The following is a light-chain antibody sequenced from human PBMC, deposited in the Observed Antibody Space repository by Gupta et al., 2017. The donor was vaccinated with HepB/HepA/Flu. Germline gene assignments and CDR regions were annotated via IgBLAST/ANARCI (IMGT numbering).Light chain of an antibody. Sequence: IQMTQSLSSLSPFLGERVTITCRASQGINNYLAWYQQKPGKVPKLLIYAASTLQSSVTSRFSSRRSGTDFIIPIISMQPEDVATYYCQEYSAGPPWTFGQGTKVEIK. CDR1: QGINNY. J-gene: IGKJ1*01. CDR3: QEYSAGPPWT. CDR2: AAS. V-gene: IGKV1-27*01.